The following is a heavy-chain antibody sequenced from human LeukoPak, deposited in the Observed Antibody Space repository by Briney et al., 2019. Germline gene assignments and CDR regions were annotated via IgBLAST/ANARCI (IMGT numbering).Heavy chain of an antibody. J-gene: IGHJ4*02. Sequence: PGGSLRLSCAASGFTFSSYAMNWVRQAPGKGLEWVSYISSSGSTIYYADSVKGRFTISRDNAKNSLYLQMNSLRAEDTAVYYCASDVVGAVTTPLDYWGQGTLVTVSS. V-gene: IGHV3-48*03. CDR1: GFTFSSYA. D-gene: IGHD4-11*01. CDR3: ASDVVGAVTTPLDY. CDR2: ISSSGSTI.